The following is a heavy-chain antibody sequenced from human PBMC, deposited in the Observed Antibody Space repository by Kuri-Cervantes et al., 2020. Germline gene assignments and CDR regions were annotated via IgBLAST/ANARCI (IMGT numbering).Heavy chain of an antibody. CDR1: GFTFSSYS. CDR3: ARGYCSSTSCYDVGVCYPCVNPQPEKTSKKRGYYYYMDV. Sequence: GESLKISCAASGFTFSSYSMNWVRQAPGKGLEWVAVISYDGSNKYYADSVKGRFTISRDNAKNSLYLQMNSLRAEDTAVYYCARGYCSSTSCYDVGVCYPCVNPQPEKTSKKRGYYYYMDVWGKGTTVTVSS. D-gene: IGHD2-2*01. J-gene: IGHJ6*03. CDR2: ISYDGSNK. V-gene: IGHV3-30*12.